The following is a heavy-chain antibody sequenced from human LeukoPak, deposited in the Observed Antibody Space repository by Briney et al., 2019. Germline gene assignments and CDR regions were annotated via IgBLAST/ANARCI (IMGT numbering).Heavy chain of an antibody. V-gene: IGHV3-30*04. CDR2: LSYDGSNE. D-gene: IGHD6-19*01. CDR1: GFSFSSYA. Sequence: PGRSLRLSCAASGFSFSSYAMHWVRQAPGKGLEWVAVLSYDGSNEYYPDSVKGRFTISRDNSKNSLYLQMNSLRAEDTAVYYCARDSSGSYNWFDPWGQGTLVTVSS. CDR3: ARDSSGSYNWFDP. J-gene: IGHJ5*02.